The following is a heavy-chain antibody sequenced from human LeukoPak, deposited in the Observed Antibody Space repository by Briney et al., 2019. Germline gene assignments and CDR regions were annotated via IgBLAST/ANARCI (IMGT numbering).Heavy chain of an antibody. V-gene: IGHV3-23*01. CDR1: GFTFSSYA. CDR2: ISGSGGST. D-gene: IGHD4-11*01. Sequence: PGGSLRLSCAASGFTFSSYAMSWVRQAPGKGLEWVSAISGSGGSTYYADSVKGRFTISRDNAKNSLYLQMNSLRAEDTAVYYCARDLTMTTVTTYYFDYWGQGTLVTVSS. J-gene: IGHJ4*02. CDR3: ARDLTMTTVTTYYFDY.